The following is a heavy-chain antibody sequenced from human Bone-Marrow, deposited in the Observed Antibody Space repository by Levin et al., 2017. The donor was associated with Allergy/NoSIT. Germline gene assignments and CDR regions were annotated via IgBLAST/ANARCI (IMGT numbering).Heavy chain of an antibody. CDR2: IIPILGIA. D-gene: IGHD2-21*02. J-gene: IGHJ5*02. Sequence: SFSSSFFPFLLSPLLWVRQAPGQGLEWMGRIIPILGIANYAQKFQGRVTITSYTSTSTAYMELSSLRSEDTAVYYCAREHIVVVTAPSRFDPWGQGTLVTVSS. CDR1: FFPFLLSP. V-gene: IGHV1-69*04. CDR3: AREHIVVVTAPSRFDP.